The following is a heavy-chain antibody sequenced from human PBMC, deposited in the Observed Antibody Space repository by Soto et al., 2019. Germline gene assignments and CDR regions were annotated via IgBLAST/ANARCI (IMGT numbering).Heavy chain of an antibody. Sequence: SVKVSCKASGGTFSSYAISWVRQAPGQGLEWMGGIIPIFGTANYAQKFQGRVTITADESTSTAYMELSSLRSEDTAVYYCARVPDRGYSSYSEFWFDPWGQGTLVTVSS. D-gene: IGHD5-18*01. CDR2: IIPIFGTA. V-gene: IGHV1-69*13. CDR3: ARVPDRGYSSYSEFWFDP. CDR1: GGTFSSYA. J-gene: IGHJ5*02.